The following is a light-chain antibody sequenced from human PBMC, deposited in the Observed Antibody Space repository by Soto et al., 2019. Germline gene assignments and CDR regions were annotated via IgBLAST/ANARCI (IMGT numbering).Light chain of an antibody. CDR3: QSYGTSLSGLYV. CDR2: SNN. Sequence: QSVLTQPPSASGAPGQRVTISCTGSSSNIGAGKDVHWYQQLPGTAPKVLIYSNNNRPSGVPDRFSVSKSGTSASLAITGLQVEDEADYFCQSYGTSLSGLYVFGTGTKVTVL. V-gene: IGLV1-40*01. J-gene: IGLJ1*01. CDR1: SSNIGAGKD.